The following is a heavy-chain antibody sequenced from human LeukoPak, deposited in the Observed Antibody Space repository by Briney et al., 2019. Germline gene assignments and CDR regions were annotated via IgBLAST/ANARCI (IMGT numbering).Heavy chain of an antibody. V-gene: IGHV3-66*01. CDR3: ARGSRSSSKGFDS. CDR1: GFTVSNNY. D-gene: IGHD6-6*01. J-gene: IGHJ4*02. Sequence: GGSLKLSCAAFGFTVSNNYMSWVRQAPGKGLEWVSVIYSGGSTYYADSVKGRFTMSRDNSKNTLYLQMNSLRVEDTAVYYCARGSRSSSKGFDSWGQGTLVTVSS. CDR2: IYSGGST.